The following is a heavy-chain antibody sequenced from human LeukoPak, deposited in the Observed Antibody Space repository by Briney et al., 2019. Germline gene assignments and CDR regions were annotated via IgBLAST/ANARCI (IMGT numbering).Heavy chain of an antibody. D-gene: IGHD3-9*01. CDR1: GFTFSSYS. V-gene: IGHV3-21*01. Sequence: GGSLRLSCAASGFTFSSYSMNWVRQAPGKGLEWVSSISSSSSYIYYADSVKGRFTISRDNAKNSLYLQMNSLRAEDTAVYYCARVPYDILTGYYLDGMDVWGKGTTVTVSS. CDR3: ARVPYDILTGYYLDGMDV. CDR2: ISSSSSYI. J-gene: IGHJ6*04.